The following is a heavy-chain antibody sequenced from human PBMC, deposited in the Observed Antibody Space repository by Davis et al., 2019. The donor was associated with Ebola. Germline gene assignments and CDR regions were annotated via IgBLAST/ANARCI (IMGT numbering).Heavy chain of an antibody. Sequence: GGSLRLSCAASGFTFSSYSMNWVRQAPGKGLEWVSYISSSSSTIYYADSVKGRFTISRDNAKNSLYLQMNSLRDEDTAVYYCAIQPYSSSSGVDYWGQGTLVTVSS. CDR3: AIQPYSSSSGVDY. V-gene: IGHV3-48*02. D-gene: IGHD6-6*01. J-gene: IGHJ4*02. CDR2: ISSSSSTI. CDR1: GFTFSSYS.